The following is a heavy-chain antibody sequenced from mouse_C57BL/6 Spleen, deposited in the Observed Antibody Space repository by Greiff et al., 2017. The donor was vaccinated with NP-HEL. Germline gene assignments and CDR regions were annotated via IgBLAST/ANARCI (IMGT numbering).Heavy chain of an antibody. V-gene: IGHV1-66*01. CDR2: IYPGSGNT. CDR1: GYSFTSYY. Sequence: LVESGPELVKPGASVKISCKASGYSFTSYYIHWVKQRPGQGLEWIGWIYPGSGNTKYNEKFKGKATLTADTSSSTAYMQLSSLTSEDSAVYYCAKTYNGYHEEAVACWGQGALVTVSA. CDR3: AKTYNGYHEEAVAC. J-gene: IGHJ3*01. D-gene: IGHD5-2*01.